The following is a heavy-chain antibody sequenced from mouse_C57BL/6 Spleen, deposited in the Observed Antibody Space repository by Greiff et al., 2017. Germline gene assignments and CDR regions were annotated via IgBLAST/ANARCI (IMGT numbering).Heavy chain of an antibody. V-gene: IGHV1-52*01. CDR2: IDPSDSET. J-gene: IGHJ4*01. CDR3: ARSGSSFYYYAMDY. Sequence: QVQLQQPGAELVRPGSSVKLSCKASGYTFTSYWMHWVKQRPIQGLEWIGNIDPSDSETHYNQKFKDKATLTVDKSSSTAYMQLSSLTSEDSAVYYCARSGSSFYYYAMDYWGQGTSVTVSS. CDR1: GYTFTSYW. D-gene: IGHD1-1*01.